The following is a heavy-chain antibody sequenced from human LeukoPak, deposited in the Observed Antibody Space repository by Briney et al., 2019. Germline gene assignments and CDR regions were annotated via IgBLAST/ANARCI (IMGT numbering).Heavy chain of an antibody. D-gene: IGHD4-17*01. V-gene: IGHV5-51*01. J-gene: IGHJ6*02. CDR3: ARHWDYGDYVGYYYGMDV. CDR2: IYPGDSDT. CDR1: GYSFSNYW. Sequence: GESLKISCKGSGYSFSNYWIGWVRQMPGKGLEWMGLIYPGDSDTKYSPPFQGQVTISADKSINTAYLQWSSLKASDTAMYFCARHWDYGDYVGYYYGMDVWGQGTTVTVSS.